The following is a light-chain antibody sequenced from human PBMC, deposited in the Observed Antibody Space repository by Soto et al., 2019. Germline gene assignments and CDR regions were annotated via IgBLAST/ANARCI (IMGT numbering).Light chain of an antibody. J-gene: IGLJ2*01. CDR3: SSYTSSSTVV. CDR1: SSDVGGYNY. Sequence: QSALTQPASVSGSPGQSITISCTGTSSDVGGYNYVSWYQQHPGKDPKLMIYDVSNRPSGVSNRFSGSKSGNTASLTISGLQADDEADYYCSSYTSSSTVVFGGGTKLTVL. V-gene: IGLV2-14*01. CDR2: DVS.